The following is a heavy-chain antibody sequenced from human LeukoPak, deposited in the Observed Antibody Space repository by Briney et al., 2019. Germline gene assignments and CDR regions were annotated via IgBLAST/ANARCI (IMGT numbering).Heavy chain of an antibody. CDR3: ARDGEMATIYFDY. D-gene: IGHD5-24*01. V-gene: IGHV1-69*04. Sequence: ASVKVSCKASGGTFSSYAISWVRQAPGQGLEWMGTIIPIVGIANYAQKFQGRVTITADKFTSTAYMELSSLRSEDTAVYYCARDGEMATIYFDYWGQGTLATVSS. CDR1: GGTFSSYA. CDR2: IIPIVGIA. J-gene: IGHJ4*02.